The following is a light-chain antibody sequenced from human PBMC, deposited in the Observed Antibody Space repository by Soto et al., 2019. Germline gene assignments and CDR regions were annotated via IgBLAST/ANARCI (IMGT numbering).Light chain of an antibody. CDR3: QQYDNWPIT. J-gene: IGKJ5*01. Sequence: EIVMTQSPATLSVSPGERATLSCRASQSVSSNLAWYQQKPGQAPRLLIYGASTRATGIPARFRGSGSGTEFTLTISSLQSEDFAVVYCQQYDNWPITFVQGTRLEIK. CDR1: QSVSSN. V-gene: IGKV3-15*01. CDR2: GAS.